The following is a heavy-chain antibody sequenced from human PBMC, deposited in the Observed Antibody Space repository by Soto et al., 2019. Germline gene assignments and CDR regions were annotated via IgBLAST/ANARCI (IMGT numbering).Heavy chain of an antibody. V-gene: IGHV3-64*02. D-gene: IGHD1-1*01. J-gene: IGHJ2*01. CDR1: GFTFSTYG. CDR3: PRGRGNDENWNFEL. Sequence: EVQLVESGEGLVQPGGSLRLSCEGSGFTFSTYGMHWVRQAPGKGLEFVSSTSGSGRSTSYADSVKGRFIISRDNSKNTLYLQMGSLRIEDTAVYYCPRGRGNDENWNFELWGRGSLVTVSS. CDR2: TSGSGRST.